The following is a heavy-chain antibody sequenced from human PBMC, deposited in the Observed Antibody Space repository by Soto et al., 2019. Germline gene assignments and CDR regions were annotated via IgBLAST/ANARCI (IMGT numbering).Heavy chain of an antibody. J-gene: IGHJ4*02. V-gene: IGHV3-48*01. CDR2: ISSSSSTI. Sequence: EVQLVESGGGLVQPGGSLRLSCAASGFTFSSYSMNWVGQAPGKGLEWVSYISSSSSTIYYADSVKGLFTISRDNAKNSLYLQMNSLRAEDTAVYYCARGAYYYDSSGLSYWGQGTLVTVSS. CDR1: GFTFSSYS. D-gene: IGHD3-22*01. CDR3: ARGAYYYDSSGLSY.